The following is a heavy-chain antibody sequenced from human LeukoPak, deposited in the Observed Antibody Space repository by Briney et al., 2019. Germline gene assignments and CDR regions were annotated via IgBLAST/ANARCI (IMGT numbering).Heavy chain of an antibody. CDR1: GYTFTSYG. V-gene: IGHV1-18*01. CDR2: ISADSGNT. D-gene: IGHD3-10*01. J-gene: IGHJ4*02. Sequence: ASVKVSCKASGYTFTSYGVNWVRQAPGQGLEWMGWISADSGNTNYAQKLQGRVTMTTDTSTSTVYMELRGLRSDDTTVYYCARGGSGSQGFDYWGQGTLVTVSS. CDR3: ARGGSGSQGFDY.